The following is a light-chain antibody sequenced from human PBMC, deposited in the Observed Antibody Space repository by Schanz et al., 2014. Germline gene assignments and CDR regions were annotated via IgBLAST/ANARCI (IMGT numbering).Light chain of an antibody. J-gene: IGLJ1*01. Sequence: QSALTQPASVSGSPGQSITLSCTGTSSDVGGTNYVSWYQQHPGKVPKLMIYDVSNRPSGVSNRFSGSKSGNTASLTVSGLQADDEADYYCSSYAGSNNFGVFGTGTKLTVL. CDR1: SSDVGGTNY. CDR2: DVS. CDR3: SSYAGSNNFGV. V-gene: IGLV2-14*01.